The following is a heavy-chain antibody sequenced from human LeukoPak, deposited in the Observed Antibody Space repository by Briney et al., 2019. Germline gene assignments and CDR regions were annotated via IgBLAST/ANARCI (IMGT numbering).Heavy chain of an antibody. CDR3: ARDWLVAGRRGAFDI. CDR1: GYTFISFG. V-gene: IGHV1-18*01. CDR2: ISTFNGIT. D-gene: IGHD6-25*01. Sequence: ASVTVSCKASGYTFISFGISWVRQAPGQGLEWMGWISTFNGITNSAQRLQDRVTLTTDTSTSTAYMELRSLRSDDTAVYYCARDWLVAGRRGAFDIWGQGTMVTVSS. J-gene: IGHJ3*02.